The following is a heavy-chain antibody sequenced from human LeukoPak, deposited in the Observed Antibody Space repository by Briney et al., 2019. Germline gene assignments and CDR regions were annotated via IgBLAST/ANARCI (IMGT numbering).Heavy chain of an antibody. J-gene: IGHJ3*02. D-gene: IGHD2-2*01. CDR2: IYTSGNT. CDR3: AREDPSLSRAFDI. CDR1: GGFLSTYY. Sequence: SETLSLTCTVSGGFLSTYYWSWIRQPAGKGLEWIGRIYTSGNTNYDPSLKSRVTMSVDMSTNQFSLKLGSVTAADTAVYYCAREDPSLSRAFDIWGQGTMVTVSS. V-gene: IGHV4-4*07.